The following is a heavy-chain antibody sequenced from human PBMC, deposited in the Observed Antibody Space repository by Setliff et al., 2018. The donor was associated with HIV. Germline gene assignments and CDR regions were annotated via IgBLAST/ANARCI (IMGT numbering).Heavy chain of an antibody. CDR1: GDSSSNDY. Sequence: SETLSLTCTVSGDSSSNDYWTWVRQPPGKGLEWIGNIHTSGTTKYNPSLNSRVTISVDMSKSQFSLRLSSVTAADTAMYYCARARTPYYYDSSAYYFNYYYMDVWGKGTTVTVSS. CDR2: IHTSGTT. V-gene: IGHV4-4*08. J-gene: IGHJ6*03. D-gene: IGHD3-22*01. CDR3: ARARTPYYYDSSAYYFNYYYMDV.